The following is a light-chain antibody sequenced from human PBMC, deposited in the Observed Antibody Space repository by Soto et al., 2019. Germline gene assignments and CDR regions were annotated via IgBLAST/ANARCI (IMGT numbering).Light chain of an antibody. J-gene: IGKJ1*01. CDR2: KAS. CDR1: QSLVHSDGNTY. Sequence: VLTQSPLSLPVTLGQPTSISCRSSQSLVHSDGNTYLNWFHQRPGQSPRRLIYKASNRDSGVPDRFTGSGSGTDFTLSISRVEADDVGVYYCMQGITFTFGQGTKVDIK. V-gene: IGKV2-30*02. CDR3: MQGITFT.